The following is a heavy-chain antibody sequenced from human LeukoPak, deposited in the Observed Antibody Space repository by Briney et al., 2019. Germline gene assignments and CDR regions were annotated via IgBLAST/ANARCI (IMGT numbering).Heavy chain of an antibody. CDR1: GFTFSSYG. Sequence: GGSLRLSCAASGFTFSSYGMHWVRQAPGEGLEWVAFIRYDGSNKYYADSVKGRFTISRDNAKNSLYLQMNSLKAEDTAVYYCARDSSITMIRGVKDYWGQGTLVTVSS. CDR3: ARDSSITMIRGVKDY. D-gene: IGHD3-10*01. V-gene: IGHV3-30*02. J-gene: IGHJ4*02. CDR2: IRYDGSNK.